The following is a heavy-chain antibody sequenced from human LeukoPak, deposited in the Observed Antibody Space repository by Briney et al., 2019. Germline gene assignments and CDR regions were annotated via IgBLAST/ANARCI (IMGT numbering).Heavy chain of an antibody. CDR1: GFAFSALT. V-gene: IGHV3-7*01. Sequence: GGSLRLSCAASGFAFSALTMSWDRQGRGKGLEWVAKVKEDGSEIQYADSVKGRFTISRDNSKNSLYLQMNSLRPEDTAVYYCARGGARFGRFEYWGQGTLVTVSS. J-gene: IGHJ4*02. D-gene: IGHD3-10*01. CDR3: ARGGARFGRFEY. CDR2: VKEDGSEI.